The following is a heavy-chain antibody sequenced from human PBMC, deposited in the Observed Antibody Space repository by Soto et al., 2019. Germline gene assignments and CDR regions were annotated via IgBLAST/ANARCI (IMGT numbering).Heavy chain of an antibody. CDR2: ISPNSGAT. Sequence: VQLVQSGAEVKKPGASVKVSCKASGYTFSGYSIHWVRQAPGQGLEWMGWISPNSGATNYAQKFQGRVTMTRDTSISTAYMELNRLESDDTAVYYCARVFELLQDLGSLDYWGQGTLVTVSS. CDR1: GYTFSGYS. J-gene: IGHJ4*02. D-gene: IGHD3-16*01. V-gene: IGHV1-2*02. CDR3: ARVFELLQDLGSLDY.